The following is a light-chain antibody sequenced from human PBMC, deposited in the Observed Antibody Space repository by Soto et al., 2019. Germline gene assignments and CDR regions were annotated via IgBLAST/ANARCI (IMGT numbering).Light chain of an antibody. V-gene: IGLV1-51*02. CDR3: GAWDGSLTGGV. CDR2: ENY. J-gene: IGLJ2*01. CDR1: SSNIGSYS. Sequence: QSVLTQPPSVSAALGQKVTISCSGSSSNIGSYSVSWYQQLPGTAPKLLIYENYERPSGIPDRFSGSKSGTSATLGITGLQTGDEADYYCGAWDGSLTGGVFGGGTKVTVL.